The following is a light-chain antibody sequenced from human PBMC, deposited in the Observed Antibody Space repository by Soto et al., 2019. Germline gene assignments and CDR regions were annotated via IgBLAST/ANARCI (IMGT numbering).Light chain of an antibody. Sequence: QSVLTQPPSASGTPGQTVTISCSGSSSNIGSNPVSWYQQLPGTAPKFLIYGTDQRPSVVPDRFSGSKSGTSASLAISGLQSEDEADYYCSAWDDSLNALIFGGGTKLTVL. CDR3: SAWDDSLNALI. J-gene: IGLJ2*01. V-gene: IGLV1-44*01. CDR2: GTD. CDR1: SSNIGSNP.